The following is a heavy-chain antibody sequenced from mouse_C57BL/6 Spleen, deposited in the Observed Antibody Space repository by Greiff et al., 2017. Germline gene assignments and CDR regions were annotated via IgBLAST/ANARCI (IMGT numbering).Heavy chain of an antibody. D-gene: IGHD1-1*01. CDR3: GRHVGAVVAPCDY. CDR2: ISGGGGNT. V-gene: IGHV5-9*01. J-gene: IGHJ2*01. Sequence: EVKLMESGGGLVKPGGSLKLSCAASGFTFSSYTMSWVRQTPEKRLEWVATISGGGGNTYYPASVKGRFTISRDNAKHTLYLQMSSLRSEDTALYYCGRHVGAVVAPCDYWGQGTTLTVSS. CDR1: GFTFSSYT.